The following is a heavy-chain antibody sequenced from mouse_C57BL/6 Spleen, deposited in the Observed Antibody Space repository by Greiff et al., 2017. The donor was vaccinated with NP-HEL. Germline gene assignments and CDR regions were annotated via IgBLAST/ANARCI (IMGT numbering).Heavy chain of an antibody. V-gene: IGHV3-6*01. CDR2: ISYDGSN. CDR1: GYSITSGYY. D-gene: IGHD2-1*01. Sequence: EVQLVESGPGLVKPSQSLSLTCSVTGYSITSGYYWNWIRQFPGNKLEWMGYISYDGSNNYNPSLKNRISISRDTSKNQFFLKLNSVTTEDTATYYCAREEGNYDYGGQGTTLTVSS. J-gene: IGHJ2*01. CDR3: AREEGNYDY.